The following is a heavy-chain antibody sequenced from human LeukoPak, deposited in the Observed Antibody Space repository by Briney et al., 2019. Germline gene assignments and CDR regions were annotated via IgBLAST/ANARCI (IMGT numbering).Heavy chain of an antibody. CDR1: GFTFSSYS. CDR2: ISSSSSYI. D-gene: IGHD3-16*01. V-gene: IGHV3-21*01. CDR3: ARRYRGGWYFDY. Sequence: GGSLRLSCAASGFTFSSYSMNWVRQAPGKGLEWVSSISSSSSYIYYADSVKGRFTISRDNAKNSLYLQMNSLRAEDTAVYYCARRYRGGWYFDYWGQGTLVTVSS. J-gene: IGHJ4*02.